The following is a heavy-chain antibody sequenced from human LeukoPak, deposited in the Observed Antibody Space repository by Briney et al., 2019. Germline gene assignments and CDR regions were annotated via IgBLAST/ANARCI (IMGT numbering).Heavy chain of an antibody. CDR2: IWYDGSNK. CDR1: GFTFSSYG. Sequence: PGGSLRLSCAASGFTFSSYGMHWVRQAPGKGLAWVAVIWYDGSNKYYADSVKGRFTISRDNSKNTLYLRMNSLRAEDTAVYYCARERAVVITDAFDIWGQGTMVTVSS. D-gene: IGHD3-22*01. V-gene: IGHV3-33*08. CDR3: ARERAVVITDAFDI. J-gene: IGHJ3*02.